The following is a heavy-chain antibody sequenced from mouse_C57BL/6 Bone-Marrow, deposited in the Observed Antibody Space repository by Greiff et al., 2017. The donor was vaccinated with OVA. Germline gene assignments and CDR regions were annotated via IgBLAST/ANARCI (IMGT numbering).Heavy chain of an antibody. CDR3: TTGRFITTVVGVDY. CDR2: IDPENGDT. V-gene: IGHV14-4*01. Sequence: EVKLMESGAELVRPGASVKLSCTASGFNIKDDYMHWVKQRPEQGLEWIGWIDPENGDTEYASKFQGKATITADTSSNTAYLQLSSLTSEDTAVYYCTTGRFITTVVGVDYWGQGTTPTVSS. CDR1: GFNIKDDY. D-gene: IGHD1-1*01. J-gene: IGHJ2*01.